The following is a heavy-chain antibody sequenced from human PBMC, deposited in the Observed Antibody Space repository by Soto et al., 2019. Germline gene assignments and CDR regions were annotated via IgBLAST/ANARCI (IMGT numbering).Heavy chain of an antibody. Sequence: GGSLRLSCTASGFSFSDYYMRWIRQAPGRGLEWFSYISDHGTYTDYSDSVNGRFTVSRDNAKNSLLLQMNSLRVEDTAVYYCSREVRGLGYPNWFDPWGQGTLVTVSS. CDR2: ISDHGTYT. CDR1: GFSFSDYY. V-gene: IGHV3-11*06. CDR3: SREVRGLGYPNWFDP. J-gene: IGHJ5*02. D-gene: IGHD5-18*01.